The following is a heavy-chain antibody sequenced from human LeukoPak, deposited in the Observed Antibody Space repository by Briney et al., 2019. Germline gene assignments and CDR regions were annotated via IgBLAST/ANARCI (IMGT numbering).Heavy chain of an antibody. J-gene: IGHJ4*02. D-gene: IGHD6-19*01. V-gene: IGHV3-23*01. CDR2: ISGTGGST. CDR3: AKDRSSGWYFDF. CDR1: GFTFSSYA. Sequence: PGGSLRLSCAASGFTFSSYAMNWVRQAPGKGLEWVSAISGTGGSTYYADSVKGRFTISRDNSKDALFLQMNSLGGDDTAVYYCAKDRSSGWYFDFWGQGTLVTVSS.